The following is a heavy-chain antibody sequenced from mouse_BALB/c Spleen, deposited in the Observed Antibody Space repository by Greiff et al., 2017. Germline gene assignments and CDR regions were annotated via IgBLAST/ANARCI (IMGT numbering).Heavy chain of an antibody. CDR3: ARGGGSSYDAMDY. J-gene: IGHJ4*01. V-gene: IGHV5-9-1*01. CDR1: GFTFSSYA. CDR2: ISSGGSYT. Sequence: DVMLVESGGGLVKPGGSLKLSCAASGFTFSSYAMSWVRQTPEKRLEWVATISSGGSYTYYPDSVKGRFTISRDNAKNTLYLQMSSLRSEDTAMYYCARGGGSSYDAMDYWGQGTSVTVSS. D-gene: IGHD1-1*01.